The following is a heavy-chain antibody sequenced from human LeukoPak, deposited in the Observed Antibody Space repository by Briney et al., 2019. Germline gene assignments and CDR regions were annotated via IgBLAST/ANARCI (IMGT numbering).Heavy chain of an antibody. CDR1: GGSFSGYY. V-gene: IGHV4-34*01. CDR3: ARGLDILTGYYYFDY. D-gene: IGHD3-9*01. CDR2: INHSGST. Sequence: KPSETLSLTCAVYGGSFSGYYWSWIRQPPGKGLEWIGEINHSGSTNYNPSLKSRVTISVDTSKNQFSLKLSSVTAADTAVYYCARGLDILTGYYYFDYWGQGTLVTVSS. J-gene: IGHJ4*02.